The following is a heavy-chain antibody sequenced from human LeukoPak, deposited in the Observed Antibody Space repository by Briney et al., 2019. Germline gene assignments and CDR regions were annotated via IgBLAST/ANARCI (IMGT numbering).Heavy chain of an antibody. D-gene: IGHD3-3*01. CDR1: GYTFTGYY. J-gene: IGHJ5*02. Sequence: ASVKVSCKASGYTFTGYYMHWVRQAPGQGLEWMGWINPNGGGRNYAQKFQGRVTMTRDTSISTAYMELSRLRSDDTAVYYCARATIFGVVIMDWFDPWGQGTLVTVSS. CDR2: INPNGGGR. CDR3: ARATIFGVVIMDWFDP. V-gene: IGHV1-2*02.